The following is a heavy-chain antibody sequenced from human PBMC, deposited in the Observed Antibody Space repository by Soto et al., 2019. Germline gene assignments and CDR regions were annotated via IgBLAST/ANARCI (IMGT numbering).Heavy chain of an antibody. V-gene: IGHV1-2*02. J-gene: IGHJ1*01. CDR1: EHTSTICY. CDR3: ATRDYDILTGYLHI. CDR2: INADSGDT. Sequence: QAHLVQSGAEVRKPGASVKVSCQALEHTSTICYIHWVRQARGQGLEWMGWINADSGDTTYAEDFRGRGTFTRDTSTSTFHMELSRLRLDDTAMYFCATRDYDILTGYLHIWGQGTLITVSS. D-gene: IGHD3-9*01.